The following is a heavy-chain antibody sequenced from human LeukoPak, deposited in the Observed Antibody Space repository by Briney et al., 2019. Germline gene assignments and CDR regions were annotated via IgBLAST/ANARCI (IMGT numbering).Heavy chain of an antibody. D-gene: IGHD3-10*01. V-gene: IGHV3-48*01. CDR2: ISSSSTTI. Sequence: GGSLRLSCAASGFTLSTYSMNWVRQAPGKGLEWVSYISSSSTTIYYADSVKGRFTISRDNAKNSLYLQMNSLRAEDTAVYYCTRDRAFTMIRGVITNWFDPWGQGTQVTVSS. CDR3: TRDRAFTMIRGVITNWFDP. CDR1: GFTLSTYS. J-gene: IGHJ5*02.